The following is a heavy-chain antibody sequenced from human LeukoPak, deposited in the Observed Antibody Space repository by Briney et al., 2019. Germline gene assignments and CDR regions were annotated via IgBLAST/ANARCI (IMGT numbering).Heavy chain of an antibody. J-gene: IGHJ6*02. CDR1: GYTFTSYY. CDR3: ARVCYDSSGYFSIIPGYYYGMDV. Sequence: ASVKVSCKASGYTFTSYYMHWVRQAPGQGLEWMGIINPSGGSTSYAQKFQGRVTMTRDTSTSTGYMDLSSLRSEDTAVYYCARVCYDSSGYFSIIPGYYYGMDVWGQGTTVTVSS. D-gene: IGHD3-22*01. CDR2: INPSGGST. V-gene: IGHV1-46*01.